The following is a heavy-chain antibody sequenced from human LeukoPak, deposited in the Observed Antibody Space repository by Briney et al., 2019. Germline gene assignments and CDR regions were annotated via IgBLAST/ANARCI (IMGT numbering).Heavy chain of an antibody. CDR2: IWYDGSNK. Sequence: GGSLRLSCAASGFTFSSYGMHWVRQAPGKGLEWVAVIWYDGSNKYYADSVKGRFTISRDNSKNTLYLQMNSLRAEDTAVYYCARVAYGDYFDYWGQGTLVTVSS. D-gene: IGHD4-17*01. J-gene: IGHJ4*02. V-gene: IGHV3-33*01. CDR1: GFTFSSYG. CDR3: ARVAYGDYFDY.